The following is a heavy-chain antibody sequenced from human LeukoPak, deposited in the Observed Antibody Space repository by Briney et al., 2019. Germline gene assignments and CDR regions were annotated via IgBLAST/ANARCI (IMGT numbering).Heavy chain of an antibody. CDR1: GYSFTNYW. J-gene: IGHJ5*02. V-gene: IGHV5-51*01. Sequence: GESLKISCKGSGYSFTNYWIGWVRQMPGKGLEWMGIIYPGDSDTRYGPSFQGQVTISADKSISTAYLQWSSLKASDTAMYYCARQYSSSSDVIWFDPWGQGTLVTVSS. CDR2: IYPGDSDT. CDR3: ARQYSSSSDVIWFDP. D-gene: IGHD6-6*01.